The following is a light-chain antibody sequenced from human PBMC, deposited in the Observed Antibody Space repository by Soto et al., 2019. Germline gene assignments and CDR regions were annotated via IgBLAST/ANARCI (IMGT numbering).Light chain of an antibody. V-gene: IGKV3-11*01. J-gene: IGKJ4*01. CDR3: QQRSNWPLT. Sequence: EIVLTQSPATLSLSPGEIATLSCRASQSVTSYLAWYQQKPGQAPRLLIYDVFNRATGIPPRFSGSGSGTDFTLTISSLEPEDFAVYYCQQRSNWPLTFGGGTKVEIK. CDR2: DVF. CDR1: QSVTSY.